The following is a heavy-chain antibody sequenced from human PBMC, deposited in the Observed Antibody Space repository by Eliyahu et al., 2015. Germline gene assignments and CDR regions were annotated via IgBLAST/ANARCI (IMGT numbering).Heavy chain of an antibody. D-gene: IGHD2-2*01. CDR3: AREGCSSTSCSPDY. V-gene: IGHV4-34*01. Sequence: QVQLQQWGAGLLKPSETLSLTCAXYGGSFSGYYXSXIRQPPGKGLEWIGEINHSGSTNYNPSLKSRVTISVDTSKNQFSLKLSSVTAADTAVYYCAREGCSSTSCSPDYWGQGTLVTVSS. J-gene: IGHJ4*02. CDR1: GGSFSGYY. CDR2: INHSGST.